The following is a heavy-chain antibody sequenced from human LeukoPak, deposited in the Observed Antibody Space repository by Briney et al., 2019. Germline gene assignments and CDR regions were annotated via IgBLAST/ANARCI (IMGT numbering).Heavy chain of an antibody. CDR2: ISGDGGIT. D-gene: IGHD1-26*01. V-gene: IGHV3-43*02. CDR3: AKDIGRLGFDY. CDR1: GFTFDDYT. Sequence: GGSLRLSCAASGFTFDDYTMHWVRQAPGKGLEWVSLISGDGGITYYADSVKGRFTISRDNSKNSLYLQMNSLRTEDTALYYCAKDIGRLGFDYWSQGTLVTVSS. J-gene: IGHJ4*02.